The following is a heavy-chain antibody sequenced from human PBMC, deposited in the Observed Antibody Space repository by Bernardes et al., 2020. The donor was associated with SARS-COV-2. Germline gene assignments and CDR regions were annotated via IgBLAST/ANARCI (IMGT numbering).Heavy chain of an antibody. D-gene: IGHD3-22*01. CDR1: GFTSSSYA. V-gene: IGHV3-23*01. J-gene: IGHJ4*02. CDR3: AKGRDSGYLVPFDY. Sequence: GGSLRLSCAASGFTSSSYAMSWVRQAPGKGLEWVSGISGSGDRANYAGSVKGRFTISRDTSKSTLYLQMNSLRAEDTAVYYCAKGRDSGYLVPFDYWGQGPLVTVSS. CDR2: ISGSGDRA.